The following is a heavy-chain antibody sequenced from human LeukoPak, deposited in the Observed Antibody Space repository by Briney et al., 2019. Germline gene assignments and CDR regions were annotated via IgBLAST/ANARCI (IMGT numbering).Heavy chain of an antibody. CDR3: ARVSIQTDDFWSGYLPRYFDY. V-gene: IGHV4-30-4*08. CDR2: IYYSGST. D-gene: IGHD3-3*01. CDR1: GGSISSGDYY. J-gene: IGHJ4*02. Sequence: TLSLTCTVSGGSISSGDYYWSWIRQPPGKGPEWIGYIYYSGSTYYNPSLKSRVTISIDTSKNQFSLKLSSVTAADTAVYYCARVSIQTDDFWSGYLPRYFDYWGQGTLVTVSS.